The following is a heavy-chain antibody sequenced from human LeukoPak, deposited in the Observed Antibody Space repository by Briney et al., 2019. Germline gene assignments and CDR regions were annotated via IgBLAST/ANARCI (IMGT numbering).Heavy chain of an antibody. D-gene: IGHD6-19*01. Sequence: GGSLRLSCAASGFTFSSYGMHWVRQAPGKGLEWVAVISCDGSNKYYADSVKGRFTISRDNSKNTLYLQVNSLRAEDTAVYYCAKGCRYSSGWCYFDYWGRGTLVTVSS. CDR2: ISCDGSNK. CDR3: AKGCRYSSGWCYFDY. V-gene: IGHV3-30*18. CDR1: GFTFSSYG. J-gene: IGHJ4*02.